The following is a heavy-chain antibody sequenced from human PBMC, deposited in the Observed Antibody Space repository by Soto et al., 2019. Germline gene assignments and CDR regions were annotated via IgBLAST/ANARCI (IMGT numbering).Heavy chain of an antibody. CDR2: IWYDGSNK. Sequence: QVQLVESGGGVVQPGRSLRLSCAASGFTFSSYGMHWVRQAPGKGLEWVPVIWYDGSNKYYADSVKGRFTISRDNSKNTLYLQMISFRAEDTAVYYCARGYGDHTWGAFDTWGQGTMVTVSS. V-gene: IGHV3-33*01. J-gene: IGHJ3*02. CDR3: ARGYGDHTWGAFDT. CDR1: GFTFSSYG. D-gene: IGHD4-17*01.